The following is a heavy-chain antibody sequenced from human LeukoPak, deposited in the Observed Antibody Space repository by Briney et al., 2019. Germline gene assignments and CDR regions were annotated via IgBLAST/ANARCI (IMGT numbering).Heavy chain of an antibody. CDR3: ARVDYDFWSGYYEDLRYYFDY. CDR1: GFTVSSNY. D-gene: IGHD3-3*01. CDR2: IYSGGST. Sequence: PGGSLRLSCAASGFTVSSNYMSWVRQAPGKGLEWVSVIYSGGSTYYADSVKGRFTISRDNSKNTLYLQMNSLRAEDTAVYYCARVDYDFWSGYYEDLRYYFDYWGQGTLVTVSS. J-gene: IGHJ4*02. V-gene: IGHV3-66*02.